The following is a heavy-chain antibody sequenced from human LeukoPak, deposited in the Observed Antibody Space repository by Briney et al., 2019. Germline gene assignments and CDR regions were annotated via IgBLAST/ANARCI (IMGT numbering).Heavy chain of an antibody. Sequence: GGSLRLSCAASGFTSSSYGMYWVRQAPGKGLEWVAVIWYDGSNKYYADSVKGRFTISRDNSKNTLYLQMNSLRAEDTAVYYCARDRHAYDILTGHNDYWGQGTLVTVSS. CDR1: GFTSSSYG. CDR3: ARDRHAYDILTGHNDY. CDR2: IWYDGSNK. D-gene: IGHD3-9*01. V-gene: IGHV3-33*01. J-gene: IGHJ4*02.